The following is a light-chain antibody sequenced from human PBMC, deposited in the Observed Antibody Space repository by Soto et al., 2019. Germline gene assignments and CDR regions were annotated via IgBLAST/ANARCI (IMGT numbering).Light chain of an antibody. CDR3: QQYGSSPKT. Sequence: EIVLTQSPGTLSLSPGERASLSCRASQSIANSLAWYQQKPGQAPRLLIFGASNRATGIPDRFSGSGSGTDFTLTISRLEPEDFAVYYCQQYGSSPKTFGQGTKVDIK. J-gene: IGKJ1*01. CDR2: GAS. V-gene: IGKV3-20*01. CDR1: QSIANS.